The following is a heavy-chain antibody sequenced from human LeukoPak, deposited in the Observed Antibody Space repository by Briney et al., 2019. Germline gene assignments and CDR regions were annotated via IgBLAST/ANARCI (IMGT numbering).Heavy chain of an antibody. CDR2: ISGSGGST. V-gene: IGHV3-23*01. D-gene: IGHD5-24*01. CDR3: ARSRDGYNYLDY. J-gene: IGHJ4*02. CDR1: GFTFSSYA. Sequence: GGSLRLSCAASGFTFSSYAMSWVRQAPGKGLEWVSAISGSGGSTYYADSVKGRFTISRDNSKNTLYLQMNSLRAEDTTVYYCARSRDGYNYLDYWGQGTLVTVPS.